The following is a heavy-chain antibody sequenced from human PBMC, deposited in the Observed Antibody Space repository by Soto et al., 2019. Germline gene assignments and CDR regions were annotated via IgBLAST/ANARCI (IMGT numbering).Heavy chain of an antibody. J-gene: IGHJ6*02. CDR1: GGTFRNSA. V-gene: IGHV1-69*11. CDR2: IMPILRTP. CDR3: ARDNDRPQLGGNYYYILDV. D-gene: IGHD1-1*01. Sequence: QVQLEQSGAEVKKPGSSVKVSCKASGGTFRNSAISWVRQAPGQGLEWMGGIMPILRTPDYSQKFQGRVTITADESTSTAYMELSGLRSDDTAVYYCARDNDRPQLGGNYYYILDVWGQGTTVTVSS.